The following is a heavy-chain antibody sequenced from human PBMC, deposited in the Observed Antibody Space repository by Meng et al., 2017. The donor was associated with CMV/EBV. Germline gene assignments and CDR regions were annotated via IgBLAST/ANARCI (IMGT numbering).Heavy chain of an antibody. D-gene: IGHD4-23*01. J-gene: IGHJ4*02. Sequence: ASVKVSCKASGHTFTGYYMHWVRQAPGQGLEWMGWINPNSGGTNYAQKFQGRVTMTRDTSISTAYMELSRLRSDDTAVYYCARSTHYGGNSAGFDYWGQGTLVTVSS. CDR1: GHTFTGYY. V-gene: IGHV1-2*02. CDR2: INPNSGGT. CDR3: ARSTHYGGNSAGFDY.